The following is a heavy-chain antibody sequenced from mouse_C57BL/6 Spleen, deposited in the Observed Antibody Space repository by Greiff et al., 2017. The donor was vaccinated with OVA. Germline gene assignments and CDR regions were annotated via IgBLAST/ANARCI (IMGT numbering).Heavy chain of an antibody. J-gene: IGHJ4*01. Sequence: VQLQQSGAELVKPGASVKLSCTASGFNIKDYYMHWVKQRTEQGLAWIGRVDPEDGETKSAPKFQGKATITANTSSNTAYLQLSSLTAEDTAVYYCARPYDDDEDDAMDYWGQGTSVTVSS. D-gene: IGHD2-4*01. V-gene: IGHV14-2*01. CDR2: VDPEDGET. CDR3: ARPYDDDEDDAMDY. CDR1: GFNIKDYY.